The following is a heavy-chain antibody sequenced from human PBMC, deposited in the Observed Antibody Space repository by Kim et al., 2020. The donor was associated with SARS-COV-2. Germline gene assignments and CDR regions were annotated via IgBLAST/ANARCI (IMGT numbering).Heavy chain of an antibody. CDR3: AKEGPVRGVIQTG. V-gene: IGHV3-23*01. J-gene: IGHJ4*02. Sequence: SAGSVTGRFTISRDNSKNTLYLQMNSLRAEDTAVYYCAKEGPVRGVIQTGWGQGTLVTVSS. D-gene: IGHD3-10*01.